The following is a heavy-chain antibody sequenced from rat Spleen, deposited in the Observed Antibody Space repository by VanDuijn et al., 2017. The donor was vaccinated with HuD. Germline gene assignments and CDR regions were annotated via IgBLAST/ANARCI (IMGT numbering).Heavy chain of an antibody. J-gene: IGHJ1*01. Sequence: VQLKESGPGLVQPSETLSLTCTVSGFSLTSFSVSWVRQPSGKGPEWMGRVWSDGDTSYNSALKSRLSISRDTTKNQVFLKMNSLQTDDTGTYYCARTYYGYNFDYYFDFWGPGTMVTVSS. CDR1: GFSLTSFS. CDR2: VWSDGDT. D-gene: IGHD1-9*01. CDR3: ARTYYGYNFDYYFDF. V-gene: IGHV2-34*01.